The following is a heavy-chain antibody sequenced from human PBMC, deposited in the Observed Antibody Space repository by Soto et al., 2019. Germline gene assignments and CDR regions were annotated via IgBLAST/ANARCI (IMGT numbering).Heavy chain of an antibody. CDR3: ARDCNVYYYDSSGYYPFDY. D-gene: IGHD3-22*01. CDR2: INPNSGGT. CDR1: GYTFTGYY. J-gene: IGHJ4*02. Sequence: ASVKVSCKASGYTFTGYYMHWVRQAPGQGLEWMGWINPNSGGTNYAQKFQGRVTMTRDTSISTAYMELSRLRSDDTAVYYCARDCNVYYYDSSGYYPFDYWGQGTLVTVSS. V-gene: IGHV1-2*02.